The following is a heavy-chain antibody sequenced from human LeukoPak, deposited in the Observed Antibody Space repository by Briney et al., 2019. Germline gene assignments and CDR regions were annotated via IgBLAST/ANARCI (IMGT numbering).Heavy chain of an antibody. Sequence: GGSLRLSCAASGFTFSSYGMHWVRQAPGKGLEWVAFIRYDGSNKYYADSVKGRFTISRDNSKNSLYLQMNSLRTEDTALYYCAKDPHYDFWSGQFDYWGQGTLVTVSS. D-gene: IGHD3-3*01. CDR3: AKDPHYDFWSGQFDY. V-gene: IGHV3-30*02. CDR2: IRYDGSNK. CDR1: GFTFSSYG. J-gene: IGHJ4*02.